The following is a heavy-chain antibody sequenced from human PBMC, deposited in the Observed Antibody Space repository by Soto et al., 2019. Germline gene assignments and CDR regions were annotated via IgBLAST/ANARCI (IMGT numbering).Heavy chain of an antibody. CDR2: IYHSGST. CDR3: TSKFGQLLADAFDI. V-gene: IGHV4-4*02. CDR1: GDSISRSYW. D-gene: IGHD3-10*01. J-gene: IGHJ3*02. Sequence: QVQLQESGPGLVKPSGTLSLTCAVSGDSISRSYWWSWVRQLPGKGLGWIGEIYHSGSTIYNPSLQSRVTLSVDKSKNEFSLKMCSVTDADTAVYYCTSKFGQLLADAFDIWGQGTMVTVSS.